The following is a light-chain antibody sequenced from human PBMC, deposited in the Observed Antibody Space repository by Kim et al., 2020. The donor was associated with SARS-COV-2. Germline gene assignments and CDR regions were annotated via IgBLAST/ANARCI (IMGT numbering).Light chain of an antibody. V-gene: IGLV3-21*04. CDR3: QVWNTNSDHRV. CDR1: NLENYS. Sequence: APGKTASITCGGDNLENYSVHWYQPRPGQAPVLVISYDTDRPSGIPERFSGSNSGDTATLTISRVEAGDEADYYCQVWNTNSDHRVFGGGTKLTVL. CDR2: YDT. J-gene: IGLJ3*02.